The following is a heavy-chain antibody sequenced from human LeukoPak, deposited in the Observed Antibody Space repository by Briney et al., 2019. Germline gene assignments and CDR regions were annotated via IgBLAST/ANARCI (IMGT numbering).Heavy chain of an antibody. J-gene: IGHJ4*02. CDR2: IYYSGST. CDR3: ARVKDSSGYRYFDY. CDR1: GGSISSGGYY. V-gene: IGHV4-31*03. Sequence: SETLSLTCTVYGGSISSGGYYWSWIRQHPGKGLEWIGYIYYSGSTYYNPSLKSRVTISVDTSKNQFSLKLSSVTAADTAVYYYARVKDSSGYRYFDYWGQGTLVTVSS. D-gene: IGHD3-22*01.